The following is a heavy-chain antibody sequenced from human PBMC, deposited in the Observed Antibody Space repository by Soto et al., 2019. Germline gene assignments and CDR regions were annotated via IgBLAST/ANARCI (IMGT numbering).Heavy chain of an antibody. CDR2: ISSSSSTI. V-gene: IGHV3-48*01. J-gene: IGHJ4*02. CDR3: ARETDLHY. CDR1: GFTFSSYS. Sequence: GGSLRLSCAASGFTFSSYSMNWVRQAPGKGLEWVSYISSSSSTIYYADSVKGRFTISRDNAKNSLYLQMNSLRAEDTAVYYCARETDLHYWGQGTLVTVSS.